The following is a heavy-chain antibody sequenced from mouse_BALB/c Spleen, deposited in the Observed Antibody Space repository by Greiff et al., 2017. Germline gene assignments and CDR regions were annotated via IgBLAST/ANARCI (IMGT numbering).Heavy chain of an antibody. CDR3: ARWDY. CDR1: GYTFTSYW. Sequence: QVQLKQPGAELVKPGAPVKLSCKASGYTFTSYWMNWVKQRPGRGLEWIGRIDPSDSETHYNQKFKDKATLTVDKSSSTAYIQLSSLTSEDSAVYYCARWDYWGQGTTLTVSS. J-gene: IGHJ2*01. V-gene: IGHV1-69*02. CDR2: IDPSDSET.